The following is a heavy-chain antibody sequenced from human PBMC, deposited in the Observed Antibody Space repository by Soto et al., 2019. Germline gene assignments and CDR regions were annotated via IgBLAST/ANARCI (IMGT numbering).Heavy chain of an antibody. CDR2: VYWNDDK. J-gene: IGHJ4*02. V-gene: IGHV2-5*01. Sequence: SGPTLVNPTQTLTLTCTFSGFSLSTSGVGVGWIRQPPGKALEWLALVYWNDDKRYSPSLKSRLTITKDTSKNQVVLTMTNMDPVETATYYCAHIPYDFWSGFYFDYWGQGTLVTVSS. D-gene: IGHD3-3*01. CDR1: GFSLSTSGVG. CDR3: AHIPYDFWSGFYFDY.